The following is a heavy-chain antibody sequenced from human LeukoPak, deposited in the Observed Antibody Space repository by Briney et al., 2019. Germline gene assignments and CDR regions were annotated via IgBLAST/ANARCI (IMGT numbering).Heavy chain of an antibody. D-gene: IGHD3-22*01. CDR2: IIPIFGTA. Sequence: GASVKVSCKASGGTFSSYAISWVRQAPGQGLEWMGGIIPIFGTANYAQKFQGRVTITTDESTSTAYMELSSLRSEDTAVYYCAITKPYYYDSSVAFDIWGQGTMVTVSS. CDR1: GGTFSSYA. CDR3: AITKPYYYDSSVAFDI. V-gene: IGHV1-69*05. J-gene: IGHJ3*02.